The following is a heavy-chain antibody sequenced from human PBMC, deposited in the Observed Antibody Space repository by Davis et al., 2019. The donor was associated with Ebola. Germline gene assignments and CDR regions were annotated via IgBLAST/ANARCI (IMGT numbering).Heavy chain of an antibody. D-gene: IGHD2-2*01. CDR2: IYYSGNI. Sequence: PSETLSLTCTVSGVSISSSTYYWGWIRQPPGKGLEWIGSIYYSGNIYYNPSLKSRVTISVDTSKNQFSLKLSSVTAADTAVYYCASPGINCSSTSCPMRPAFFDYWGQGTLVTVSS. J-gene: IGHJ4*02. CDR1: GVSISSSTYY. CDR3: ASPGINCSSTSCPMRPAFFDY. V-gene: IGHV4-39*07.